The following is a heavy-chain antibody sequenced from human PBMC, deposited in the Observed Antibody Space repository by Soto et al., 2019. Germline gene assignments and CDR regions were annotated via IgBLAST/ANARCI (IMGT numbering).Heavy chain of an antibody. D-gene: IGHD5-18*01. V-gene: IGHV1-18*01. J-gene: IGHJ4*02. CDR3: ARIDGYSSGYNVDQPQAIYFFDF. CDR2: INVHNGNT. Sequence: GASVKVSCKASGYTFNNYAITWVRQAPGQGLEWMGWINVHNGNTHYAQKFQDRVIMTIDTSTRTAYMELRSLISDDTAVYYCARIDGYSSGYNVDQPQAIYFFDFWRQGALVTVSS. CDR1: GYTFNNYA.